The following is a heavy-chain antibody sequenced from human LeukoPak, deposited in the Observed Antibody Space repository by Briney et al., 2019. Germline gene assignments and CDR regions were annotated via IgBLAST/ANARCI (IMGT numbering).Heavy chain of an antibody. D-gene: IGHD3-22*01. V-gene: IGHV3-7*01. Sequence: GGSLRLSCAASGFTFSSYWMSWVGQAPGKGLEWVANIKQDGSEKYYVDSVKGRFTISRDNAKNSLYLQMNSLRAEDTAVYYCARDTYYYDSSGYYFDYWGQGTLVTVSS. J-gene: IGHJ4*02. CDR3: ARDTYYYDSSGYYFDY. CDR2: IKQDGSEK. CDR1: GFTFSSYW.